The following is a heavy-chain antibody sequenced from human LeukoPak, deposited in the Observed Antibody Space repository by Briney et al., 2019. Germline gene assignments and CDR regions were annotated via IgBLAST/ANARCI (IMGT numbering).Heavy chain of an antibody. CDR2: IYYSGST. J-gene: IGHJ3*02. Sequence: SETLSLTCTVSGGSISSYYWSWIRQPPGKGLEWIGYIYYSGSTNYNPSLKSRVTISVDTSKNQFSLKLSSVTAADTAVYYCARGPQYCSDGSCYSYAFDIWGQGTMVTVSS. D-gene: IGHD2-15*01. CDR3: ARGPQYCSDGSCYSYAFDI. V-gene: IGHV4-59*01. CDR1: GGSISSYY.